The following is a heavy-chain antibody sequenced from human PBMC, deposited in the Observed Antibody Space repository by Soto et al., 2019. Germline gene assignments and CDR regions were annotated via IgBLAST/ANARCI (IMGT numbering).Heavy chain of an antibody. CDR3: AKDPPWTVGPLAMDV. J-gene: IGHJ6*02. D-gene: IGHD2-2*01. CDR2: SRDKPQGYST. Sequence: EVQLVESGGGLVQPGGSLRLSCAGSGFTLSDHYIDWVRQAPGKGLEWVGRSRDKPQGYSTTYAASVKGRFTASRDESKNSAYLQMNSLKTEDTAVYYCAKDPPWTVGPLAMDVWGQGTTVTVSS. CDR1: GFTLSDHY. V-gene: IGHV3-72*01.